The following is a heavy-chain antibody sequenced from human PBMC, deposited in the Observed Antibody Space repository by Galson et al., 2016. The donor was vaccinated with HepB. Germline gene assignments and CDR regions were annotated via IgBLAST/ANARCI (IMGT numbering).Heavy chain of an antibody. V-gene: IGHV2-70*13. Sequence: PALVKPPQTLTLTCTFSGFSLSTSAVCVSWIRQPPGRALEWLGLIDWNDDKYYRTSLKTRLTISKDTSRNQVVLTMTNMDPVDTATYYCSRCGGDFTSASCYGVYYYAMDVWGQGTSVTVS. CDR1: GFSLSTSAVC. J-gene: IGHJ6*02. D-gene: IGHD2-2*01. CDR2: IDWNDDK. CDR3: SRCGGDFTSASCYGVYYYAMDV.